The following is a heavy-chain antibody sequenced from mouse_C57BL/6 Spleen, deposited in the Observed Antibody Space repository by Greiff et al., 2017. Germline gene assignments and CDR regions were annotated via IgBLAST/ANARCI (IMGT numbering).Heavy chain of an antibody. J-gene: IGHJ2*01. V-gene: IGHV1-82*01. CDR2: IYPGDGDT. CDR3: ASSYYGSPYFDG. CDR1: GYAFSSSW. D-gene: IGHD1-1*01. Sequence: QVQLKQSGPELVKPGASVKISCKASGYAFSSSWMNWVKQRPGKGLEWIGRIYPGDGDTNYNGKFKGKATLTADKSSSTAYMQLSSLTSEDSAVYCGASSYYGSPYFDGWGQGTTLTVSS.